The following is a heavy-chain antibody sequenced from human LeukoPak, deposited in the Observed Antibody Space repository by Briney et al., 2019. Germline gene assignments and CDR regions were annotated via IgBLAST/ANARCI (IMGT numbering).Heavy chain of an antibody. Sequence: GGSLRLSCAASGFTFSNYGMHWVRQAPGKGLEWVAFMRFDGSDKYYAASVKGRFTISRDNSKNTLFLQMNSLRAEDTAVYHCAKSITFGGLIAHDYWGQGTLVSVSS. V-gene: IGHV3-30*02. D-gene: IGHD3-16*02. CDR3: AKSITFGGLIAHDY. CDR1: GFTFSNYG. CDR2: MRFDGSDK. J-gene: IGHJ4*02.